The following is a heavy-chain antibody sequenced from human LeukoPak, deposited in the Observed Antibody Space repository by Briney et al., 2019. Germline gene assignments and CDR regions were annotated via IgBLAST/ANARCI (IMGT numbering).Heavy chain of an antibody. D-gene: IGHD5-24*01. CDR2: VYYSGSNT. CDR3: ARQMATPEIGRTFDR. J-gene: IGHJ3*02. CDR1: GDSFSGYF. Sequence: SETLSLTCTVSGDSFSGYFWHWIRQPPGKGLEWIGYVYYSGSNTDYNASLKSRVTMSADSSKNQFSLKLSSVSAADTAVYYCARQMATPEIGRTFDRWGQGTTVTVSS. V-gene: IGHV4-59*01.